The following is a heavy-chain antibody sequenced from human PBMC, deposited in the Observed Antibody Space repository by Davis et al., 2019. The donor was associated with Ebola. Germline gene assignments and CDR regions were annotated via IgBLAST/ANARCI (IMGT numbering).Heavy chain of an antibody. CDR2: IYHSGST. J-gene: IGHJ5*02. CDR3: ARGDNFWSGLNWFDP. CDR1: GGSISSSNW. V-gene: IGHV4-4*02. D-gene: IGHD3-3*01. Sequence: MPSETLSLTCAVSGGSISSSNWWSWVRQPPGKGLEWIGEIYHSGSTNYNPSLKSRVTISVDTSKNQFSLKLSSVTAADTAVYYCARGDNFWSGLNWFDPWGQGTLVTVSS.